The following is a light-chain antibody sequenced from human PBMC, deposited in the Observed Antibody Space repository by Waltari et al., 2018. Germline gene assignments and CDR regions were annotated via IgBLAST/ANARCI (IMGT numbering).Light chain of an antibody. CDR2: EVT. Sequence: QSALTQPASVSGSPGQSITISCTGTNSDLGSYNLVSWYQQHPGRAPKLVIHEVTKRPSGISDRFSGSKSGNMASLTISGLQAEDEADYHCSSYASRTSFAIFGGGTKLTVL. CDR3: SSYASRTSFAI. V-gene: IGLV2-23*02. CDR1: NSDLGSYNL. J-gene: IGLJ2*01.